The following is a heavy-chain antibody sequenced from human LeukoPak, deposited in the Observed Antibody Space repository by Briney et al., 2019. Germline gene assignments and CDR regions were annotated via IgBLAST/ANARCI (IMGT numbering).Heavy chain of an antibody. CDR2: IYHSGST. Sequence: PSETLSLTCAVSGYSISSGYYWGWIRQPPGKGLEWIGSIYHSGSTYYSPSLKSRVTISEDTSKNQFSLKLSSVTAADTAVYYCARLSSGSYYVIDYWGQGTLVTVS. V-gene: IGHV4-38-2*01. CDR3: ARLSSGSYYVIDY. CDR1: GYSISSGYY. D-gene: IGHD1-26*01. J-gene: IGHJ4*02.